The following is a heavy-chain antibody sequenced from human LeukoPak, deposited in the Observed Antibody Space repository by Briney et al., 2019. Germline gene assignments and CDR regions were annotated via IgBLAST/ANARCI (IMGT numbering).Heavy chain of an antibody. Sequence: GESLKISCEGSGFTFAMYWIGWVRQMPGEGLECMGIIYPGNSETRYSPSFQGHVTISVDKSLRATYLQWSSLKASDSAMYYCVLRASSGGSGDWFDPWGQGTLVTVSS. CDR2: IYPGNSET. CDR3: VLRASSGGSGDWFDP. V-gene: IGHV5-51*01. CDR1: GFTFAMYW. D-gene: IGHD6-25*01. J-gene: IGHJ5*02.